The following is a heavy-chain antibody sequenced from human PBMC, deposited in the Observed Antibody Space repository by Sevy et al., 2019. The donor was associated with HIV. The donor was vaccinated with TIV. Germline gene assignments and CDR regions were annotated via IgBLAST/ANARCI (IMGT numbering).Heavy chain of an antibody. D-gene: IGHD3-3*01. CDR3: ARAPYYDFCSGYYTGVDGMDV. J-gene: IGHJ6*02. CDR2: IYYSGST. Sequence: SETLSLTCTVSGGSISSYYWSWIRQPPGKGLEWIGYIYYSGSTNYNPSLKSRVTISVDTSKNQFSLKLSSVTAADTAVYYCARAPYYDFCSGYYTGVDGMDVWGQGTTVTVSS. V-gene: IGHV4-59*01. CDR1: GGSISSYY.